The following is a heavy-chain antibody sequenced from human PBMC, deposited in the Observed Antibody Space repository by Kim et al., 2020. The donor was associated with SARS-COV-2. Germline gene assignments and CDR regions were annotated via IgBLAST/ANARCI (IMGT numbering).Heavy chain of an antibody. CDR1: GYTFTGYY. J-gene: IGHJ4*02. V-gene: IGHV1-2*06. CDR3: ASPRIRGYSGYDAIDY. CDR2: INPNSGGT. Sequence: ASVKVSCKASGYTFTGYYMHWVRQAPGQGLEWMGRINPNSGGTNYAQKFQGRVTMTRDTSISTAYMELSRLRSDDTAVYYCASPRIRGYSGYDAIDYWGQGTLVTVSP. D-gene: IGHD5-12*01.